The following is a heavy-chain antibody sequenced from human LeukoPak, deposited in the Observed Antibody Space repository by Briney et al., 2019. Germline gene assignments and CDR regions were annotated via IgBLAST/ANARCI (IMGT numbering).Heavy chain of an antibody. CDR2: ISSTGTYI. J-gene: IGHJ6*03. D-gene: IGHD2-2*01. V-gene: IGHV3-21*01. Sequence: GGSLRLSCAASGFAFSDYNMNWVRQAPGKGLEWVSSISSTGTYIYYADSVKGRFTVSRDDAKNSLYLQMNSLRAEDTAVYYCARAFPAVSVYYYYYYMDVWGKGTTVTVSS. CDR1: GFAFSDYN. CDR3: ARAFPAVSVYYYYYYMDV.